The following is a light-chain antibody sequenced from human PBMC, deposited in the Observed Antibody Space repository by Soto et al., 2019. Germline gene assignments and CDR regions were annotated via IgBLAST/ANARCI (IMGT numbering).Light chain of an antibody. CDR1: QSVSSN. J-gene: IGKJ2*01. CDR2: GAS. CDR3: QQYNNWPPGRYT. V-gene: IGKV3-15*01. Sequence: EIVLTQSPGTLSLSPGERATLSCRASQSVSSNLAWYQQKPGQAPRLLIYGASTRATGIPARFSGSGSGTEFTLTISSLQSEDFAVYYCQQYNNWPPGRYTFGQGTKLEIK.